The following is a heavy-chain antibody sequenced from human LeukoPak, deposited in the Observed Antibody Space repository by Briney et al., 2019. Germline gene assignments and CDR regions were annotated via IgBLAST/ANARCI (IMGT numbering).Heavy chain of an antibody. CDR1: GGTFSSYA. D-gene: IGHD5-18*01. CDR3: ARDRGRGYSYGYDLDY. Sequence: SVKVSCKASGGTFSSYAISWVRQAPGQGLEWMGRIIPIFGTANYAQKFQGRVTITTDESTSTAYMELSSLRSEDTAVYYCARDRGRGYSYGYDLDYWGQGTLVTVSS. J-gene: IGHJ4*02. CDR2: IIPIFGTA. V-gene: IGHV1-69*05.